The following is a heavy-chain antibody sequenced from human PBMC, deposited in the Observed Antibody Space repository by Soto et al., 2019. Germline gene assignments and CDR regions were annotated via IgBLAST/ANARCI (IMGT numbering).Heavy chain of an antibody. CDR1: GFTFRDYT. V-gene: IGHV3-23*03. CDR2: ILSDYNT. Sequence: EVQLLESGGGLAQPGGSLTLSCAASGFTFRDYTMSLVRQAPGQVLECISVILSDYNTFYAGSVRGRFTISRDNSKNTVYLEMNSLRAEDTAVYYCASRTNGYFGYWGQGALVTVSS. CDR3: ASRTNGYFGY. D-gene: IGHD2-8*01. J-gene: IGHJ4*02.